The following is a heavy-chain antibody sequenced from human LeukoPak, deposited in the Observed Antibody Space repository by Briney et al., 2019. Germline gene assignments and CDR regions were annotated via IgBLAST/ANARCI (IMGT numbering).Heavy chain of an antibody. J-gene: IGHJ4*02. Sequence: GRSLRLSCAASGFTSSSPATGWVRQAPGKGLEWVSAISGSVGNTYYADSVKGRFTISRDNSKNTLYLQMNSLRAEDTAVYYCAKGDYYDSSGYYEWGQGTLVTVSS. CDR2: ISGSVGNT. CDR1: GFTSSSPA. CDR3: AKGDYYDSSGYYE. D-gene: IGHD3-22*01. V-gene: IGHV3-23*01.